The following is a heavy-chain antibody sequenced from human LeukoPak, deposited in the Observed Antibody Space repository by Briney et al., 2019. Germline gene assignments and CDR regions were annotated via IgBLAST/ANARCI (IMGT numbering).Heavy chain of an antibody. CDR3: ARSGVRGSGYYPFDY. Sequence: PSETLSLTCTVSGGSISSGGYYWSWIRQPAGKGLEWIGRIYTSGSTNYNPSLKSRVTISVDTSKNQFSLKLSSVTAADTAVYYCARSGVRGSGYYPFDYWGQGTLVTVSS. CDR2: IYTSGST. D-gene: IGHD3-22*01. J-gene: IGHJ4*02. CDR1: GGSISSGGYY. V-gene: IGHV4-61*02.